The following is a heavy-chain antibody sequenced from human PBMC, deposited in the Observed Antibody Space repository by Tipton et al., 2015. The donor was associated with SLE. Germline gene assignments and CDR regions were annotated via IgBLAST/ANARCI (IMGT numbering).Heavy chain of an antibody. J-gene: IGHJ5*02. CDR2: INHSGSA. D-gene: IGHD1-1*01. V-gene: IGHV4-34*01. CDR3: ARARQGGIATRAHWFDP. Sequence: TLSLTCAVYGGPFSGYYWSWIRQPPGKGLEWIGEINHSGSANYNPSLKSRVTISVDTSKNQFSLKLSSVTAADTAVYYCARARQGGIATRAHWFDPWGQRTLVTVAS. CDR1: GGPFSGYY.